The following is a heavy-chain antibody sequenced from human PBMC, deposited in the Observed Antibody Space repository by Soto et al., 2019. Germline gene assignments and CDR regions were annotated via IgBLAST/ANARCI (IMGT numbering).Heavy chain of an antibody. CDR2: ISYDGSNK. D-gene: IGHD3-16*02. CDR1: GFTFSSYA. CDR3: ARDNSTAVTFGGVIVRGYYYYYGMDV. J-gene: IGHJ6*02. Sequence: GGSLRLSCAASGFTFSSYAMHWVRQAPGKGLEWVAVISYDGSNKYYPNSVKGRFTISRENSKKTLYLQMNSLRAEDTAVYYCARDNSTAVTFGGVIVRGYYYYYGMDVWGQGTTVTVSS. V-gene: IGHV3-30-3*01.